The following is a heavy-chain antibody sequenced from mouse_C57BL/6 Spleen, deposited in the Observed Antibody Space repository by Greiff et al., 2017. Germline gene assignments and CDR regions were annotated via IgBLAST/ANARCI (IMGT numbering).Heavy chain of an antibody. Sequence: EVKLQESGPGLVKPSQSLSLTCSVTGYSITSGYYWNWLRQFPGNKLEWMGYISYDGSNNYNPSLKNRISITRDPSKNQFFLKLNSVTTEDTATYYCARRGYGSSYVYFDVWGTGTTVTVSS. CDR3: ARRGYGSSYVYFDV. J-gene: IGHJ1*03. V-gene: IGHV3-6*01. CDR2: ISYDGSN. D-gene: IGHD1-1*01. CDR1: GYSITSGYY.